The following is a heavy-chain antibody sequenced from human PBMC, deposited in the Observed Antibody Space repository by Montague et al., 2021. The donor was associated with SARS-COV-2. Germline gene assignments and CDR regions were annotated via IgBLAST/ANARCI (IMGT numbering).Heavy chain of an antibody. V-gene: IGHV4-39*01. CDR3: ARPLVRGVPKAFDI. D-gene: IGHD3-10*01. CDR2: IYYSGTT. J-gene: IGHJ3*02. Sequence: SETLSLTCTVSGGSITRNYYWGWIRQPPGKRLEWVGNIYYSGTTFIIPSLKSRVTISVDASKNQFSLHLTSVSAADTAAYYCARPLVRGVPKAFDIWGQGALVIVSS. CDR1: GGSITRNYY.